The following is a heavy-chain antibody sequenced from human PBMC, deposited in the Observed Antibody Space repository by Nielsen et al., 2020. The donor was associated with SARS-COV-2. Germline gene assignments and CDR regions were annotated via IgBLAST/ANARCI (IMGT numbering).Heavy chain of an antibody. CDR1: GFTFSNYW. CDR2: IKEDGSEK. CDR3: ARESVTGTDAFDI. J-gene: IGHJ3*02. Sequence: GGSLRLSCAASGFTFSNYWMTWVRQAPGKGLEWVANIKEDGSEKYYVDSVKGRFTISRDNAKNSLYLQMNSLRAEDTAVYYCARESVTGTDAFDIWGQGTVATVSS. V-gene: IGHV3-7*01. D-gene: IGHD6-19*01.